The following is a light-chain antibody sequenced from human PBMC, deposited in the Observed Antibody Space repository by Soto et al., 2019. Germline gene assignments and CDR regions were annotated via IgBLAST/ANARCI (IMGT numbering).Light chain of an antibody. Sequence: QAVVTQEPSLTVSPGGTVTLTCASSTGAVTSAYYPNWFQQKPGQAPRALIYGASNKHSWTPARFSGSLLGGKAALTLSGAQPEDEAEYYCLLYFGDAPTYVFGTGTKLTVL. V-gene: IGLV7-43*01. CDR3: LLYFGDAPTYV. J-gene: IGLJ1*01. CDR1: TGAVTSAYY. CDR2: GAS.